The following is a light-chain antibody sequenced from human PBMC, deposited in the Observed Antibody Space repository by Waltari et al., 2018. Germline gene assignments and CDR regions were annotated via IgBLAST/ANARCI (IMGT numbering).Light chain of an antibody. CDR3: GTWDASLGARV. V-gene: IGLV1-51*01. CDR2: DDY. Sequence: QSVLTQPPSVSAAPGQKVTISCSGSRPTIWHNFVSWYQQLPGTAPKLIIYDDYKRPSGISDRFSGSKSGTSATLAITGLQTGDDATFYCGTWDASLGARVFGGGTVLTVL. CDR1: RPTIWHNF. J-gene: IGLJ3*02.